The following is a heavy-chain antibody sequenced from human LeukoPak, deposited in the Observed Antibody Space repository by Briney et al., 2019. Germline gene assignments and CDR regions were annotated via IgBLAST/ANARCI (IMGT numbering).Heavy chain of an antibody. J-gene: IGHJ3*02. CDR1: GGSISSYY. V-gene: IGHV4-4*07. CDR3: ARETRRITMIVVVITTGHDAFDI. D-gene: IGHD3-22*01. CDR2: IYTSGST. Sequence: ASETLSLTCNVSGGSISSYYWSWIRQPAGKGMEWIGLIYTSGSTNYNPSLKGRVTMSVDTSKNQFSLKLSSVTAADTAVYYCARETRRITMIVVVITTGHDAFDIWGQGTMVTVSS.